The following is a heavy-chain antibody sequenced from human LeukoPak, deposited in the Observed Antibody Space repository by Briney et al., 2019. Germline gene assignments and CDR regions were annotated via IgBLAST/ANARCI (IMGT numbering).Heavy chain of an antibody. Sequence: GGSLRLSCTASGFTFGDYAMSWFRQAPGEGLEWVGFIRSKAYGGTTEYAASVKGRFTISRDDSKSIAYLQMNSLKTEDTAVYYCTRTVTTTEPVPIDYWGQGTLVTVSS. V-gene: IGHV3-49*03. D-gene: IGHD4-17*01. J-gene: IGHJ4*02. CDR3: TRTVTTTEPVPIDY. CDR2: IRSKAYGGTT. CDR1: GFTFGDYA.